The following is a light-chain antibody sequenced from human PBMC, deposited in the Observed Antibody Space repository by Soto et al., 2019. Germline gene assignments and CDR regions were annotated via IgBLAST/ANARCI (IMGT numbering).Light chain of an antibody. Sequence: QSVLTQPASVSGSPGQSITISCTGTSSDVGGYDYVSWYQQLPGKAPKLLIYDVNNLPSGVSHRFSGSKSGNTSSLTISGLQAEDEADYYCSSYTGSSTFAFGTGTKLTVL. CDR2: DVN. J-gene: IGLJ1*01. V-gene: IGLV2-14*01. CDR1: SSDVGGYDY. CDR3: SSYTGSSTFA.